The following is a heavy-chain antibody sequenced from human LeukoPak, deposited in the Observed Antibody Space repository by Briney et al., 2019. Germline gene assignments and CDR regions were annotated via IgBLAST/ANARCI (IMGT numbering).Heavy chain of an antibody. CDR2: INHSGST. CDR1: GGSFSGYY. V-gene: IGHV4-34*01. Sequence: PSETLSLTCAVYGGSFSGYYWSWIRQPPGKGLEWIGEINHSGSTNYNPSLKSRVTISVDTSKNQFSLKLSSVTAADTAVYYCARGQQYYYDSSGYYGYWGQGTLVSVSS. D-gene: IGHD3-22*01. J-gene: IGHJ4*02. CDR3: ARGQQYYYDSSGYYGY.